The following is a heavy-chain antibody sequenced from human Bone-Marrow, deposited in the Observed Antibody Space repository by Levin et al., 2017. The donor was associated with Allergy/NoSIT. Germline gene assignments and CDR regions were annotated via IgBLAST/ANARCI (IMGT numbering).Heavy chain of an antibody. CDR1: GFTFSSYA. J-gene: IGHJ4*02. V-gene: IGHV3-23*01. Sequence: GESLKISCAASGFTFSSYAMSWVRQAPGKGLEWVSAISGSGGSTYYADSVKGRFTISRDNSKNTLYLQMNSLRAEDTAVYYCAKDSSSSWYLIDYWGQGTLVTVSS. CDR3: AKDSSSSWYLIDY. D-gene: IGHD6-13*01. CDR2: ISGSGGST.